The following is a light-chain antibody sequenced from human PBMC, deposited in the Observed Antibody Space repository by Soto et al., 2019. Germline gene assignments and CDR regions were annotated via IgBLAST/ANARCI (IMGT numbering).Light chain of an antibody. J-gene: IGKJ2*01. V-gene: IGKV3-15*01. CDR2: GAS. CDR3: QQYNNGTPTMYT. Sequence: EIVMTQSPATLSVSPGERATLSRMASQSGSSNLAWYQQKPCQAPRLLIYGASTRATGILARFSGSGSVTEFTLTISSLQSEDFAVYYCQQYNNGTPTMYTFGQGTKLELK. CDR1: QSGSSN.